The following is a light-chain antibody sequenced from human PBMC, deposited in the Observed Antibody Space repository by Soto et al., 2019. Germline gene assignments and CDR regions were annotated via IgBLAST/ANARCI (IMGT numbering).Light chain of an antibody. J-gene: IGKJ1*01. Sequence: EIVLKQSPGTLSLSPGARATLSCRASQSVSSNYLAWYQQKPGQAPRLLIYGASSRATGIPDRFTGSGSGTDFLLTISRLEPEDFAVYYCQQYGSSPSGTFGQGTKVDIK. V-gene: IGKV3-20*01. CDR1: QSVSSNY. CDR3: QQYGSSPSGT. CDR2: GAS.